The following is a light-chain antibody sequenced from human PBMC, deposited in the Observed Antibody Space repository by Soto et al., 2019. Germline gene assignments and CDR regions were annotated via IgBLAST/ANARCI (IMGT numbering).Light chain of an antibody. CDR3: GTWDTGLSDVV. V-gene: IGLV1-51*01. CDR1: RSNIGNSY. CDR2: DNN. J-gene: IGLJ2*01. Sequence: QSVLTQPPSVSAAPGEKVTIPCSGSRSNIGNSYVFWYQQFPGTAPKLLIYDNNNRPSGIPARFSGSKSGTSATLGITGLQTGDEADYYCGTWDTGLSDVVFSGGTKVTVL.